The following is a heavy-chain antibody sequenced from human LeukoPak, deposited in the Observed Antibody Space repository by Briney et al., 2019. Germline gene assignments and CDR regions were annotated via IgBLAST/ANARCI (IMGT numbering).Heavy chain of an antibody. V-gene: IGHV3-23*01. J-gene: IGHJ5*02. Sequence: GGSLRLSCAASGFTFSNSAMSWVRQAPGKGLEWVSVISASGGSTYYADSVKGRFTISRDNSKNTLYLQMNSLRAEDTAVYYCARDQAVVGGFDPWGQGTLVTVSS. CDR1: GFTFSNSA. CDR2: ISASGGST. CDR3: ARDQAVVGGFDP. D-gene: IGHD3-16*01.